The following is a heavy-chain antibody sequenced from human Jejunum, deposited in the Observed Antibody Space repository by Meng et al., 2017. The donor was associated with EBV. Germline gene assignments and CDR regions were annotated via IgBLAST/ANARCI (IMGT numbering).Heavy chain of an antibody. V-gene: IGHV3-23*01. J-gene: IGHJ4*02. CDR2: VSGSGGNT. Sequence: EVQLLESGGGLVQPGGSLRLSCAASGFTFSSYSMSWVRQAPGKGLEWVSTVSGSGGNTYYADSVKGRLTISRDISKNTLYLQMNSLTAEDTAIYYCAKLLKYWGQGTLVTVSS. CDR3: AKLLKY. CDR1: GFTFSSYS.